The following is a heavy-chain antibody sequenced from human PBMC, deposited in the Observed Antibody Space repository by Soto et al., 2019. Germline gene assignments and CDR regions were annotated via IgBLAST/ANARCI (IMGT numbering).Heavy chain of an antibody. Sequence: PGGSLRLSCAACGFTFSSHAMSWVRQAPAKGLEWVSAISGSGRSTYYADSVKGRFTISRDNSKNTVYLQMNSLRAEDTAVYYCAKDQGVTGAYSYGYDYWGLGTLVTVSS. CDR2: ISGSGRST. D-gene: IGHD5-18*01. V-gene: IGHV3-23*01. CDR3: AKDQGVTGAYSYGYDY. CDR1: GFTFSSHA. J-gene: IGHJ4*02.